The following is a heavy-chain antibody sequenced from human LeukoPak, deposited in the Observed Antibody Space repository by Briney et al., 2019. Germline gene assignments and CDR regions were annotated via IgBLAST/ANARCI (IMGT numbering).Heavy chain of an antibody. Sequence: GSSVKVSCKASGGTFSSYAISWVRQAPGQGLEWMGGIIPIFGTANYAQKFQGRVTITTDESTSTAYMELSSLRSEDTAVYYCAREVVAVGTFDYWGQGTLVTVSS. CDR1: GGTFSSYA. CDR3: AREVVAVGTFDY. CDR2: IIPIFGTA. V-gene: IGHV1-69*05. J-gene: IGHJ4*02. D-gene: IGHD6-19*01.